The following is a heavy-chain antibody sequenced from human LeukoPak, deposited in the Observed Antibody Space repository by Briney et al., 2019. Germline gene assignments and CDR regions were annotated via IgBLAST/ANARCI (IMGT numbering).Heavy chain of an antibody. Sequence: GGSLRLSCAASGFTFSLSAMTWVRQPPGKGLEWVATVSNIGAATYYADSVKGRFSISRDNSKNTVSLEMSNLRTDDTAVYYCAKMGAKRGSSPVGFDYWGQGTLVTVSS. CDR2: VSNIGAAT. V-gene: IGHV3-23*01. D-gene: IGHD3-16*01. CDR1: GFTFSLSA. CDR3: AKMGAKRGSSPVGFDY. J-gene: IGHJ4*02.